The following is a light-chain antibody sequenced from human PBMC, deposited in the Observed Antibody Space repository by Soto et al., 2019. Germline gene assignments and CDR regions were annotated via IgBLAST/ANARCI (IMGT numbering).Light chain of an antibody. V-gene: IGLV2-14*01. CDR1: ISDVGGYNY. CDR2: EVS. CDR3: SSYTSSSTLLYV. Sequence: QSVLTQPSSMSGSPGQSITISCTGTISDVGGYNYVSWYQQHPGKAPKLMIYEVSNRPSGVSNRFSGSKSGNTASLTISGLQAEDEADYYCSSYTSSSTLLYVFGTGTKVTVL. J-gene: IGLJ1*01.